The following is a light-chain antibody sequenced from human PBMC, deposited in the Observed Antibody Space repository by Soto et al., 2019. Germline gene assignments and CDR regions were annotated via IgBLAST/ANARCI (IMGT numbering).Light chain of an antibody. J-gene: IGLJ3*02. CDR3: SAWDDSLSGIYLV. CDR2: RNN. V-gene: IGLV1-47*01. CDR1: SSNIGSNY. Sequence: QSVLTQPPSASGTPGQRVTISCSGSSSNIGSNYVYWYQQLPGTAPKLLIYRNNQRPSGVPDRFSGSKSGTSASLAISGLRSEDEDDYDCSAWDDSLSGIYLVFGGGTKLTVL.